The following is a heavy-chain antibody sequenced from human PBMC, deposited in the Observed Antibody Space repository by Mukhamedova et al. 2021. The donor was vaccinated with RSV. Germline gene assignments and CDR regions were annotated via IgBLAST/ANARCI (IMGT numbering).Heavy chain of an antibody. V-gene: IGHV4-4*01. CDR2: IYHSGST. Sequence: GEIYHSGSTNYNPSLKSPVTISVDKSKNQFSLKLSSVTAADTAVYFCVRVNDYSKFFDYWGQGTLVTVSS. D-gene: IGHD4-11*01. CDR3: VRVNDYSKFFDY. J-gene: IGHJ4*02.